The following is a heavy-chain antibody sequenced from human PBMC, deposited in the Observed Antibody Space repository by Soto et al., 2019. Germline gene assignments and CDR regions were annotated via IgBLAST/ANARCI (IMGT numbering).Heavy chain of an antibody. J-gene: IGHJ4*02. CDR3: ARAVGPFDY. V-gene: IGHV3-33*01. CDR2: IWYDGSHK. D-gene: IGHD1-26*01. Sequence: QVQLVESGGGVVQPGRSLRLSCAASGFTFSTYGMHWVRQAPGTGLEGVAVIWYDGSHKDYADSVKGRFTISRDNSKNTLYLQMNSLRVEDTGVYYCARAVGPFDYWGQGTLVAVSS. CDR1: GFTFSTYG.